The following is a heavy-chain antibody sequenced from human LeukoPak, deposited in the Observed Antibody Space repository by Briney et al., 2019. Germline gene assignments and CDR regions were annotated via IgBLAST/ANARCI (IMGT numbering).Heavy chain of an antibody. CDR1: GGTFSSYA. J-gene: IGHJ6*03. V-gene: IGHV1-69*13. D-gene: IGHD3-10*01. CDR3: ARGGTYGSGSSTYYYYYMDV. Sequence: SVKVSCKASGGTFSSYAISWVRQAPGQGLEWMGGIIPIFGTANYAQKFQGRVTITADESTSTAYMELSSLRSEDTAVYYCARGGTYGSGSSTYYYYYMDVWGKGTTVTISS. CDR2: IIPIFGTA.